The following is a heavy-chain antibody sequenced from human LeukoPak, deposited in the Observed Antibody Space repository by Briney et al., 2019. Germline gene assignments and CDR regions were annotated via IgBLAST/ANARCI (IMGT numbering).Heavy chain of an antibody. D-gene: IGHD3-3*01. V-gene: IGHV1-2*02. CDR2: INPNSGGT. CDR3: ARDITIFGVVTEGPPYY. J-gene: IGHJ4*02. CDR1: GYTFTGYY. Sequence: ASVKVSCKASGYTFTGYYMHWVRQAPGQGLGWMGWINPNSGGTNYAQKFQGRVTMTRDTSISTAYMELSRLRSDDTAVYYCARDITIFGVVTEGPPYYWGQGTLVTVSS.